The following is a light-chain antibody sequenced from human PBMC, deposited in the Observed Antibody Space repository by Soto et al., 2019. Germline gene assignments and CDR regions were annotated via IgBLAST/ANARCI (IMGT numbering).Light chain of an antibody. CDR2: AAS. J-gene: IGKJ2*01. CDR1: QSLSSSY. CDR3: QQQGS. V-gene: IGKV3-20*01. Sequence: EIVLTQFPGTLSLSPGERATLSCRPSQSLSSSYLVWYQQKPGQAPRLLIYAASRRATGIPDRFSGSGSATEYTLTISTLEPEDSAVYYCQQQGSFGQGTKLAIK.